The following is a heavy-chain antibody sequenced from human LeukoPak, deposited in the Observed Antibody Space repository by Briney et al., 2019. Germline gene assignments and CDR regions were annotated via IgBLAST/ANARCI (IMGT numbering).Heavy chain of an antibody. CDR1: GYTFTGYY. CDR2: INPKSGST. CDR3: ARDRGELGDEGWFDP. J-gene: IGHJ5*02. V-gene: IGHV1-2*02. D-gene: IGHD7-27*01. Sequence: ASVKVSCKASGYTFTGYYMHWVRQAPGQGLEWMGWINPKSGSTNYAQKFQGRVPMTRATSISTAYMELSRLRSGDTAVYYCARDRGELGDEGWFDPWGQGTLVTVSS.